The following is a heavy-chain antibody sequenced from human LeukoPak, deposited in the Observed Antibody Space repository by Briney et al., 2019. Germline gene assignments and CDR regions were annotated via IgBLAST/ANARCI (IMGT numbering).Heavy chain of an antibody. J-gene: IGHJ5*02. CDR1: GGTFSSYA. Sequence: SVKVSCKASGGTFSSYAISWVRQAPGQGLEWTGGIIPIFGTANYAQKFPGRVTITADESTSTAYMELSSLRSEDTAVYYCARESYDSSGYYYVGWFDPWGQGTLVTVSS. CDR3: ARESYDSSGYYYVGWFDP. D-gene: IGHD3-22*01. CDR2: IIPIFGTA. V-gene: IGHV1-69*13.